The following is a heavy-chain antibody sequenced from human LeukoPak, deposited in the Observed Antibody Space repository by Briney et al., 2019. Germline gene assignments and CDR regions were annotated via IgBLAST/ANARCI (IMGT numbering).Heavy chain of an antibody. V-gene: IGHV1-18*01. CDR3: ARRHSGYDPARLDY. J-gene: IGHJ4*02. CDR2: ISAYNGNT. CDR1: GYTFTSYG. D-gene: IGHD5-12*01. Sequence: ASVKVSCKASGYTFTSYGISWVRQAPGQGLEWMGWISAYNGNTNYAQTLQGRVTMTTDTSTSTAYMELRSLRSDDTAVYYCARRHSGYDPARLDYWGQGTLVTVSS.